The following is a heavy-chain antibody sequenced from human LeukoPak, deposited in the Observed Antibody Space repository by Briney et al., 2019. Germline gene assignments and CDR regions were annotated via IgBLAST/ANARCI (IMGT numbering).Heavy chain of an antibody. CDR2: IYPGDSDT. V-gene: IGHV5-51*01. D-gene: IGHD3-10*01. J-gene: IGHJ4*02. CDR3: ARHDHFYYGSGSYPSYFDY. Sequence: GESLKISCKGSGYSFTSYWIGWVRQMPGKGLEWMGIIYPGDSDTSYSPSFQGQVTISADKSISTAYLQWSSLKASDTAMYYCARHDHFYYGSGSYPSYFDYWGQGTLVTVSS. CDR1: GYSFTSYW.